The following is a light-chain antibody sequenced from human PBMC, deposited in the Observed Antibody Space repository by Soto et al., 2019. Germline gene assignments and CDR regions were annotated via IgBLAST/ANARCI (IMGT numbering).Light chain of an antibody. CDR3: QQRANWPLTT. CDR2: DAS. J-gene: IGKJ5*01. CDR1: QSVSSY. V-gene: IGKV3-11*01. Sequence: EIVVTQSPATLSLSPGERATLSCRASQSVSSYLAWYQQKPGQAPRLLIYDASNRATGIPARFSGSGSGTDFTLTIRSLEPEDFAIYYCQQRANWPLTTFGHGTRLEIK.